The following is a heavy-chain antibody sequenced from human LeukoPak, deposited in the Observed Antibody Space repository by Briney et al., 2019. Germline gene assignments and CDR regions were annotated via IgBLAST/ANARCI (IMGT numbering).Heavy chain of an antibody. CDR2: IYYSGST. V-gene: IGHV4-39*07. Sequence: SETLSLTCTVSGGSISSSSYYWGWIRQPPGKGLEWIGSIYYSGSTYYNPSLKSRVTISVDTSKNQFSLKLSSVTAADTAVYYCARSRGYSYGTLYYYYMDVWGKGTTVTISS. CDR1: GGSISSSSYY. CDR3: ARSRGYSYGTLYYYYMDV. D-gene: IGHD5-18*01. J-gene: IGHJ6*03.